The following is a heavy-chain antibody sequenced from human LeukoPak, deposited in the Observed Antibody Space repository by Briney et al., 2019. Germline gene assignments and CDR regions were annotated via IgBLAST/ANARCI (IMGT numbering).Heavy chain of an antibody. CDR1: GYTFTGYY. Sequence: ASVKVSCKASGYTFTGYYMHWVRQAPGQGLEWMGWINPNSGGANYAQNFQGRVAMTRDTSISTAYMELSRLRSDDTAVYYCARDLFGDIVVVVAAPGYWGQGTLVTVSS. J-gene: IGHJ4*02. CDR2: INPNSGGA. D-gene: IGHD2-15*01. V-gene: IGHV1-2*02. CDR3: ARDLFGDIVVVVAAPGY.